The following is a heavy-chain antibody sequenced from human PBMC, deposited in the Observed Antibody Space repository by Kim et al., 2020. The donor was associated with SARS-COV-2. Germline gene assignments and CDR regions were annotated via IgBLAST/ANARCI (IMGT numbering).Heavy chain of an antibody. D-gene: IGHD3-22*01. CDR1: GGSFSGYY. J-gene: IGHJ4*01. CDR3: AGDPLVAEYYDSSGYYLD. CDR2: INHSGST. V-gene: IGHV4-34*01. Sequence: SETLSLTCAVYGGSFSGYYWSWIRQPPGKGLEWIGEINHSGSTNYNPSLKSRGTISVDTSKNQFSLKLSSVTAADTAVDYYAGDPLVAEYYDSSGYYLD.